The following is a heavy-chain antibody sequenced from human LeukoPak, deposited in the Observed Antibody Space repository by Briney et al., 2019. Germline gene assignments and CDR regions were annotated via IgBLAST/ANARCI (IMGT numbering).Heavy chain of an antibody. J-gene: IGHJ6*02. CDR1: GGSISSSSYY. V-gene: IGHV4-39*01. CDR3: VRQSRYSSKNSGMDV. CDR2: IYYSGST. D-gene: IGHD6-13*01. Sequence: SETLSLTCTVSGGSISSSSYYWGWIRQPPGKGLEWIGSIYYSGSTYYNPSIKSRVTISVDTSKNQFSLKLSSVTAADTAVYYCVRQSRYSSKNSGMDVWGQGTTVTVSS.